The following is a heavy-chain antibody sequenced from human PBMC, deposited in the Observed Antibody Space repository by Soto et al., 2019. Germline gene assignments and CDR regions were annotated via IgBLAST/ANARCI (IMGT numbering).Heavy chain of an antibody. Sequence: AGGSLRLSCAASGFTFSDYYMSWIRQAPGKGLEWVSSITSSGSTTYYTDSVKGRFTISRDNAKNSLYPQMNSLRAEDTAVYYCARERYSYGPYYFDYWGQGTLVTVSS. V-gene: IGHV3-11*01. CDR3: ARERYSYGPYYFDY. CDR1: GFTFSDYY. D-gene: IGHD5-18*01. J-gene: IGHJ4*02. CDR2: ITSSGSTT.